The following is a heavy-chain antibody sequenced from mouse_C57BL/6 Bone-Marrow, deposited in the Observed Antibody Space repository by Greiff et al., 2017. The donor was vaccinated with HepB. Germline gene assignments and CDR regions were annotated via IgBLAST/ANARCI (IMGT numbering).Heavy chain of an antibody. Sequence: EVHLVESGGGLVQPGGSLSLSCAASGFTFTDYYMSWVRQPPGKALEWLGFIRNKANGYTTEYSASVKGRFTISRDNSQSILYLQMNALRAEDSATYYCARRGGYYYFDYWGQGTTLTVSS. CDR1: GFTFTDYY. CDR3: ARRGGYYYFDY. V-gene: IGHV7-3*01. CDR2: IRNKANGYTT. D-gene: IGHD2-3*01. J-gene: IGHJ2*01.